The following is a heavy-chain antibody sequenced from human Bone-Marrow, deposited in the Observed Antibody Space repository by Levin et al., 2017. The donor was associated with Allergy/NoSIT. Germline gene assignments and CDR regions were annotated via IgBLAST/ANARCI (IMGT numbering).Heavy chain of an antibody. Sequence: PGESLKISCAASGFTFSSYSMNWVRQAPGKGLEWVSSIISSSSYIYYADSVKGRFTISRDNAKNSLYLQMNSLRAEDTAVYYCARDGVMVRGYYYGMDVWGQGTTVTVSS. CDR1: GFTFSSYS. CDR3: ARDGVMVRGYYYGMDV. D-gene: IGHD2-21*01. V-gene: IGHV3-21*01. CDR2: IISSSSYI. J-gene: IGHJ6*02.